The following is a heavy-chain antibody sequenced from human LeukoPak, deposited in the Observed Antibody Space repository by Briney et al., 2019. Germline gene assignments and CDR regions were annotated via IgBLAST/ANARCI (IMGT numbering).Heavy chain of an antibody. J-gene: IGHJ4*02. CDR1: GGSISSSSYY. CDR3: ARQGYYDSSPLGY. Sequence: KPSETLSLTCTVSGGSISSSSYYWGWIRQPPGKGLEWIGSIYYSGSTYYNPSLKSRVTISVDTSKNQLSLKLSSVTAADTAVYYCARQGYYDSSPLGYWGQGTLVTVSS. V-gene: IGHV4-39*01. CDR2: IYYSGST. D-gene: IGHD3-22*01.